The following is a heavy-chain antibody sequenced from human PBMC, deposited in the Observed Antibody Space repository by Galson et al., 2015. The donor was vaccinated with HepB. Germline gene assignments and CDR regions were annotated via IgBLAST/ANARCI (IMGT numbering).Heavy chain of an antibody. J-gene: IGHJ6*02. D-gene: IGHD3-16*01. CDR1: GFTFSSYW. CDR3: AGGVTLDYYYYGMDV. V-gene: IGHV3-74*01. CDR2: INSDGSST. Sequence: SLRLSCAASGFTFSSYWMHWVRQAPGKGLVWVSRINSDGSSTSYADSVKGRFTISRDNAKNTLYLQMNSLRAEDTAVYYCAGGVTLDYYYYGMDVWGQGTTVTVSS.